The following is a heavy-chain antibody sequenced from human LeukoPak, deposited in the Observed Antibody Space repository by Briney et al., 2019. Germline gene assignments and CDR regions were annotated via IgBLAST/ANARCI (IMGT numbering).Heavy chain of an antibody. J-gene: IGHJ3*02. D-gene: IGHD1-14*01. CDR3: ARGLTAEDAFDI. V-gene: IGHV4-30-2*01. CDR2: IYHSGST. Sequence: PSETVSLTCTVSGGSISSGGYYWRWIRQPPGKGLEWIGYIYHSGSTYYNPSLKSRVTISVDRSKNQFSLKLSSVTAADTAVYYCARGLTAEDAFDIWGQGTMVTVSS. CDR1: GGSISSGGYY.